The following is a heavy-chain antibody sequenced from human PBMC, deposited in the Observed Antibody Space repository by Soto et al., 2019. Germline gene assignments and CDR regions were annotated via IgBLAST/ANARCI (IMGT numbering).Heavy chain of an antibody. J-gene: IGHJ6*03. CDR3: ARAISYYVYYYYMDV. CDR1: GFTFNNYA. V-gene: IGHV3-23*01. D-gene: IGHD3-10*01. Sequence: PGGSLRLSCEASGFTFNNYAMTWVRQTPGKGLQWVSTISGSGSSTFYADSVRGRFTISRDNAKNTLYLQMNSLRAEDTAVYYCARAISYYVYYYYMDVWGKGTTVTVSS. CDR2: ISGSGSST.